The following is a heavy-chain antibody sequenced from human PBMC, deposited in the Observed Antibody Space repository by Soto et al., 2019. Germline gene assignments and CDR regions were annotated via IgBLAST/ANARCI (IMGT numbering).Heavy chain of an antibody. CDR2: ISGSGGST. CDR1: GFTFSSYA. Sequence: PGGSLRLSCAASGFTFSSYAMSWVRQAPGKGLEWVSAISGSGGSTYYADSVKGRFTISRDNSKNTLYLQMNSLRAEDTAVYYCAGYCSSTSCYGSENPRTGYGMDVWGQGTTVTVSS. V-gene: IGHV3-23*01. D-gene: IGHD2-2*01. J-gene: IGHJ6*02. CDR3: AGYCSSTSCYGSENPRTGYGMDV.